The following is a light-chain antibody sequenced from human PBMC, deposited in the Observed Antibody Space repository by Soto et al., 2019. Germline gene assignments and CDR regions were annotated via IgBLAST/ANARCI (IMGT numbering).Light chain of an antibody. CDR1: QSVTTY. CDR2: AAS. CDR3: QQSYSNPWT. V-gene: IGKV1-39*01. Sequence: DIQMTQSPSSLSASVGDRVTITCRASQSVTTYLNWYLQKPGKAPKVLISAASSLKSGVPSRFTGSGSGTDFTLTISSLQPEDFATYYCQQSYSNPWTFGQGTKVEI. J-gene: IGKJ1*01.